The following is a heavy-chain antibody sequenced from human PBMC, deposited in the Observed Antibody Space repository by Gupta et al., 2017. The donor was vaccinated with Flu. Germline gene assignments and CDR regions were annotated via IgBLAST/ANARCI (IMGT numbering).Heavy chain of an antibody. CDR3: ARNRGWEQFDY. J-gene: IGHJ4*02. Sequence: EVPLVESGGGLVQPGGSLRLSCAASGFTFSDSWMNWGRQAPGKGLQWVANINQDGSTKNYVDSLKGRFTVSRDNAKNSLYLQMDSLRAEDTAVYFCARNRGWEQFDYWGQGTLVTVSS. D-gene: IGHD5-24*01. CDR1: GFTFSDSW. CDR2: INQDGSTK. V-gene: IGHV3-7*03.